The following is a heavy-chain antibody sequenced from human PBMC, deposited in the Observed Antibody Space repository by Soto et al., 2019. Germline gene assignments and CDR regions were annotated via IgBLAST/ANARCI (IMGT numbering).Heavy chain of an antibody. CDR2: IYYSGST. CDR3: ARESLT. V-gene: IGHV4-31*03. Sequence: QVQLQESGPGLVKPSQTLSLTCTVSGGSISSGGYYWTWIRLHPGKGLEWIGYIYYSGSTSYNTSLKSRVTISVDTSKNQFSLQRSAVTAADTAVYYCARESLTWGQGTLVTVSS. CDR1: GGSISSGGYY. J-gene: IGHJ4*02.